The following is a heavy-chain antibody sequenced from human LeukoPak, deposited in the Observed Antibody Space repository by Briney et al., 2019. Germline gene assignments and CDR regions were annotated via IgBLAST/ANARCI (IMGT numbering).Heavy chain of an antibody. J-gene: IGHJ6*03. D-gene: IGHD3-10*01. V-gene: IGHV3-23*01. CDR3: AKELGWFGKLYYYYYMDV. CDR1: GFTFRSFG. CDR2: ISGSGGST. Sequence: PGRSLRLSCAASGFTFRSFGMSWVRQTPGKGLEWVSAISGSGGSTYYADSVKGRFTISRDNSKNTLYLQMNSLRAEDTAVYYCAKELGWFGKLYYYYYMDVWGKGTTVTISS.